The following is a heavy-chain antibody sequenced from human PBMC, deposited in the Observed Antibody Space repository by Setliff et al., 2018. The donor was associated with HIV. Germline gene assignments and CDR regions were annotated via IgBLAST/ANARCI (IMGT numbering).Heavy chain of an antibody. CDR1: GFTFSSYG. CDR2: IRYDGSDK. J-gene: IGHJ6*02. CDR3: ARSVIGYYYYGMDV. V-gene: IGHV3-30*02. Sequence: PGGSLRLSCAASGFTFSSYGMHWVRQAPGKGLEWVAFIRYDGSDKYYADSVKGRFTISRDNSKNTLYLQMNSLRAEDTAVYYCARSVIGYYYYGMDVWGQGTLVTVSS. D-gene: IGHD3-10*01.